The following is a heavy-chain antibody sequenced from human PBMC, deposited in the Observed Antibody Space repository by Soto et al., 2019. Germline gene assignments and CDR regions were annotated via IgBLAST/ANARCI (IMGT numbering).Heavy chain of an antibody. CDR1: GGSFSDYY. V-gene: IGHV4-34*01. CDR2: INHSGST. J-gene: IGHJ6*03. CDR3: ARGDPVNYYYYYMDV. Sequence: SETLSLTCAVYGGSFSDYYWSWIRQPPGKGLEWIGEINHSGSTNYNPSLKSRVTLSVDTSKNQFSLKLSSLTAADTAVYYCARGDPVNYYYYYMDVWGKGTTVTVSS.